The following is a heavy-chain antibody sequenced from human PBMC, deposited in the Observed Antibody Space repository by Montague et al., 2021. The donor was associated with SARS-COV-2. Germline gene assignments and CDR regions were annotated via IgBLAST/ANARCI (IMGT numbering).Heavy chain of an antibody. J-gene: IGHJ6*02. V-gene: IGHV4-31*03. CDR3: ARVSVEMSTMGVYYYYGMDV. CDR1: GGSISRGGHY. D-gene: IGHD5-24*01. Sequence: TLSLTCTVSGGSISRGGHYWSWIRQHPGKGLEWIGYIYYSGSTYYNPSLRSRVTISVDTSKNQFYLKLSSVTAADTAVYYCARVSVEMSTMGVYYYYGMDVWGQGTTVTVSS. CDR2: IYYSGST.